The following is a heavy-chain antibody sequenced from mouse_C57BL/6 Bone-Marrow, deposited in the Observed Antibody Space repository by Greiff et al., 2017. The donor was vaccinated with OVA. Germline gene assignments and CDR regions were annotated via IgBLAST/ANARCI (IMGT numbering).Heavy chain of an antibody. Sequence: QVQLKQSGAELVRPGTSVKVSCKASGYAFTNYLIEWVKQRPGQGLEWIGVINPGSGGTNYNEKFQGKATLTADKSSSTAYMQLSSLTSEDSAVYFCAERGLDYWGQGTSVTVSS. CDR3: AERGLDY. CDR1: GYAFTNYL. V-gene: IGHV1-54*01. D-gene: IGHD3-1*01. J-gene: IGHJ4*01. CDR2: INPGSGGT.